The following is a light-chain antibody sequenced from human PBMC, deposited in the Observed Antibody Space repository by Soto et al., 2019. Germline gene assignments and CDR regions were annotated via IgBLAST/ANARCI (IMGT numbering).Light chain of an antibody. CDR1: QSVKTF. V-gene: IGKV3-11*01. Sequence: ELVLTQSPATLSLSPGERDTRSCRASQSVKTFLFWYQQRPGQSPRLLIHDASHRAAGIPARFSGSGFGTDFTLTINSLEPEDFAVYYCPQYDSSPTVGPGTRLEIK. J-gene: IGKJ5*01. CDR3: PQYDSSPT. CDR2: DAS.